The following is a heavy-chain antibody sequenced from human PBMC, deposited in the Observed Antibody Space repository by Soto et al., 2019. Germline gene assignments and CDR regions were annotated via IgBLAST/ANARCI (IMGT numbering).Heavy chain of an antibody. V-gene: IGHV1-69*01. CDR2: IIPIFGTS. D-gene: IGHD6-19*01. Sequence: QAQLEQSGGEVKKPGSSVKVSCKASRVAFSKFIVTWVRQAPGLGIEWVGGIIPIFGTSNYAQKFQGRVTITADESTRTSYMEVNNLRSEETAVYYCAKVRYSSPMGYYYGMDVWGQGTTVTVSS. CDR1: RVAFSKFI. J-gene: IGHJ6*02. CDR3: AKVRYSSPMGYYYGMDV.